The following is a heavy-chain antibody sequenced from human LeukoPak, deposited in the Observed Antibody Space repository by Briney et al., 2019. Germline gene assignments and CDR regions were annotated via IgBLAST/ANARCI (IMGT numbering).Heavy chain of an antibody. Sequence: GASVKVSCKVSGYTLTELSMHWVRQAPGKGLEWMGGFDPEDGETIYAQKFQGRVTMTEDTSTDTAYMELSSLRSEDTAVYYCQGVVVVPAAIGYYYYGMDVWGQGTTVTVSS. CDR2: FDPEDGET. CDR3: QGVVVVPAAIGYYYYGMDV. D-gene: IGHD2-2*02. CDR1: GYTLTELS. V-gene: IGHV1-24*01. J-gene: IGHJ6*02.